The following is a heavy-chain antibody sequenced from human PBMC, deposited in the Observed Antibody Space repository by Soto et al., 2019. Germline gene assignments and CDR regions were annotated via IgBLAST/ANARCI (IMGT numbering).Heavy chain of an antibody. V-gene: IGHV1-2*02. Sequence: QLHLVQSGAVVKKPGASVTVSCSASGYPVTAYYMNWVRQAPGRGIEWMGGINPATGAAKYTQTLRGRVPMTRDTSTGTVFIVLRGRTFEATAVFLCARGGGVGVAGSAAFDMWGQGTLVTVSS. CDR1: GYPVTAYY. D-gene: IGHD3-3*01. CDR3: ARGGGVGVAGSAAFDM. CDR2: INPATGAA. J-gene: IGHJ3*02.